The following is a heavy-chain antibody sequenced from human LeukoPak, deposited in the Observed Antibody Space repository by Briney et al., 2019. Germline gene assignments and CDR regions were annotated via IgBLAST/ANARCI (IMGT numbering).Heavy chain of an antibody. CDR3: ARGQWFRAF. Sequence: PSETLSLTCAVYGGSFSSYYWTWIRQPPGKGLEWIGEIHYSGSATYNPSLKSRVTISVDTSKNQFSLKMNSVTAADTAVYYCARGQWFRAFWSRGTPVTVSS. D-gene: IGHD3-10*01. V-gene: IGHV4-34*01. CDR2: IHYSGSA. J-gene: IGHJ4*02. CDR1: GGSFSSYY.